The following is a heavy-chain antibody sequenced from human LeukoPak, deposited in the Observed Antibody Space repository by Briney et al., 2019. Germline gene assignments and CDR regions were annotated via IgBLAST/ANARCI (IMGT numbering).Heavy chain of an antibody. Sequence: GGSLRLSCAASGFTFSTYYMYWVRQAPGKGLEWVSTISGSGGSTYHADSVKGRFTISRDNSKNTLYLQMSSLRAEDTAVYYCAKDQLDGSFDYWGQGTLVTVSS. CDR1: GFTFSTYY. V-gene: IGHV3-23*01. CDR3: AKDQLDGSFDY. D-gene: IGHD5-24*01. J-gene: IGHJ4*02. CDR2: ISGSGGST.